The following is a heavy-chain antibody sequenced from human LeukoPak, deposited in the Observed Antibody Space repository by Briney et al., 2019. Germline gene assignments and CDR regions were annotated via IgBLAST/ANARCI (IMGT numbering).Heavy chain of an antibody. V-gene: IGHV3-48*01. CDR2: ISSSSSTI. D-gene: IGHD6-13*01. J-gene: IGHJ6*02. CDR1: GFTFSSYS. CDR3: ARGRAAAGHYYYYGMDV. Sequence: GGSLRLSCAASGFTFSSYSMNWVRQAPGKGLGWVSYISSSSSTIYYADSVKGRFTISRDNAKNSLYLQMNSLRAEDTAVYYCARGRAAAGHYYYYGMDVWGQGTTVTVSS.